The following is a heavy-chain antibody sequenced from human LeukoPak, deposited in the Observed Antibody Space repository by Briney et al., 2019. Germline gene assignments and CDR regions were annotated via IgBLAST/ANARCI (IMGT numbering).Heavy chain of an antibody. CDR1: GGSISTYY. CDR2: TSQRGST. CDR3: ARGVYGSQDS. D-gene: IGHD1-26*01. V-gene: IGHV4-39*06. J-gene: IGHJ4*02. Sequence: SETLSPTCSVSGGSISTYYWAWIRQPPGKWLEWIGGTSQRGSTYYKPSLKSRLAISVDMSKNQILLRLTSVTATDTAMYYCARGVYGSQDSWGQGTLVTVSS.